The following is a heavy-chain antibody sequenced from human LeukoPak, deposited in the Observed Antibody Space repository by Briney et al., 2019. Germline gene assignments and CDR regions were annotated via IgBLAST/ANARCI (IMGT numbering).Heavy chain of an antibody. CDR3: ARAFLAPGSSSRGLNWFDP. CDR1: GGSISSGGYY. CDR2: IYYSGST. D-gene: IGHD6-13*01. V-gene: IGHV4-31*03. Sequence: PSETLSLTCTVSGGSISSGGYYWSWIRQHPGKGLEWIGYIYYSGSTCYNPSLKSRVTISVDTSKNQFSLKLSSVTAADTAVYYCARAFLAPGSSSRGLNWFDPWGQGTLVTVSS. J-gene: IGHJ5*02.